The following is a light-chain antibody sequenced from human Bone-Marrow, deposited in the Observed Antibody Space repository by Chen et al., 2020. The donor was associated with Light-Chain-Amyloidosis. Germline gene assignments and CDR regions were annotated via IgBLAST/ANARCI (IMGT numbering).Light chain of an antibody. J-gene: IGKJ4*01. V-gene: IGKV3-20*01. CDR2: GSS. CDR3: QQYGTSPLT. Sequence: EIVLTQSPGTLSLSPGEGANLSCRASQTISRNYLTWYQPKFGQAPRLLIYGSSSRATGIPARFTGSGSGTDFTLTINRLEPEDFAMYYCQQYGTSPLTFGGGTKVEIK. CDR1: QTISRNY.